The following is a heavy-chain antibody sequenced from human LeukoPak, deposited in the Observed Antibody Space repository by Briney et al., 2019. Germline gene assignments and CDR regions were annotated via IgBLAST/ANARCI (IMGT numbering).Heavy chain of an antibody. D-gene: IGHD6-6*01. Sequence: KTSETLSLTCTVSGDSRDYHKWNWIRQPPGKGLEWIGEINHSGSTNYNPSLKSRVTISVDASKNQFSLKLSSVTAADTAVYYCARGPWPSSIAARPEEVHLHYFDYWGQGTLVTASS. V-gene: IGHV4-34*01. CDR1: GDSRDYHK. CDR2: INHSGST. CDR3: ARGPWPSSIAARPEEVHLHYFDY. J-gene: IGHJ4*02.